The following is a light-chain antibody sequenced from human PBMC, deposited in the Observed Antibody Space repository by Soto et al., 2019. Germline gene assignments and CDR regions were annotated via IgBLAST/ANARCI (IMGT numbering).Light chain of an antibody. Sequence: EIVLTQSPGTLSLSPGERATLSCRASQSVTSNYLAWYQQKPGQAPSLLIFGASIRDTGIPDRFSGSGSGTDFTLTISRLEPEDFAVYYCQQYGSSPGTFGQGTKVDNK. V-gene: IGKV3-20*01. CDR3: QQYGSSPGT. CDR2: GAS. CDR1: QSVTSNY. J-gene: IGKJ1*01.